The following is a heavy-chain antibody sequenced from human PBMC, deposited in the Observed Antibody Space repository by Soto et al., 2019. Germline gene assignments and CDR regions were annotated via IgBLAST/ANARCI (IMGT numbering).Heavy chain of an antibody. CDR2: ISSSSSYI. V-gene: IGHV3-21*01. CDR3: ARRGQQLVRGDYYYYGMDV. CDR1: GFTLSSYS. Sequence: PGGSLGLSCASSGFTLSSYSMNWVRQAPGKGLEWVSSISSSSSYIYYADSVKGRFTISRDNAKNSLYLQMNSLRAEDTAVYYCARRGQQLVRGDYYYYGMDVWGQGTTVTVPS. D-gene: IGHD6-13*01. J-gene: IGHJ6*02.